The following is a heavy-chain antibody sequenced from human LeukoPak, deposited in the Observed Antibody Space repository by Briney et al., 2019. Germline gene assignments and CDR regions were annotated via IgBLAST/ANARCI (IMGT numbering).Heavy chain of an antibody. J-gene: IGHJ4*02. CDR3: ARYRGIRGDGPDHFDY. Sequence: PSETLSLTCTVSAGSISPYFWSWIRQPPGKGLEWIGYIFYNGKTNYNPSLKSRLTMSVDTSTKQFSLRLTSVTAADTAVYYCARYRGIRGDGPDHFDYWGQGILVTVSS. V-gene: IGHV4-59*08. CDR1: AGSISPYF. CDR2: IFYNGKT. D-gene: IGHD3-10*01.